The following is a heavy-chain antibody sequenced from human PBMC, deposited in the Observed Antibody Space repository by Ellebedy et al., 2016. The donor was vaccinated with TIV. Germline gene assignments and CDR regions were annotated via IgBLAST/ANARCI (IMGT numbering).Heavy chain of an antibody. Sequence: SETLSLTXTVSGGSVSSGSYYWSWIRQPPGKGLEWIGYIYYSGSTNYNPSLKSRVTISVDTSKNQFSLKLSSVTATDTAVYYCASIFYWGQGTLVTVSS. CDR3: ASIFY. V-gene: IGHV4-61*01. D-gene: IGHD3-9*01. CDR1: GGSVSSGSYY. J-gene: IGHJ4*02. CDR2: IYYSGST.